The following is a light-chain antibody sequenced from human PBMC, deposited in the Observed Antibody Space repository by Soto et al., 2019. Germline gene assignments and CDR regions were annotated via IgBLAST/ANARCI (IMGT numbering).Light chain of an antibody. J-gene: IGKJ2*01. Sequence: EVELTQSPDILSVSPGETATLSCRASQSVRSNLAWYQQKPGQAPRLLIYGASTRATGIPARFSGSGSGREFTLTISSVQSGDFGVFYCQQYEGWPRTFGLGTKVEIQ. CDR1: QSVRSN. V-gene: IGKV3-15*01. CDR2: GAS. CDR3: QQYEGWPRT.